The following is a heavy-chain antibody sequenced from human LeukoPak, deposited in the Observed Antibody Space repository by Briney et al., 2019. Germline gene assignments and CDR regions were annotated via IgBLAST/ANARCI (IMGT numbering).Heavy chain of an antibody. CDR1: GGSISSVGYY. V-gene: IGHV4-31*03. CDR3: ASFYCSSGSCYSEDY. CDR2: IYYSGTT. Sequence: PSQTLSLTCTVSGGSISSVGYYWSWIRQHPGKGLEWIGCIYYSGTTYYNPSLKSRITISVDTSQNQFSLKLTSVTAADTAVYYCASFYCSSGSCYSEDYWGQGTLVTVSS. J-gene: IGHJ4*02. D-gene: IGHD2-15*01.